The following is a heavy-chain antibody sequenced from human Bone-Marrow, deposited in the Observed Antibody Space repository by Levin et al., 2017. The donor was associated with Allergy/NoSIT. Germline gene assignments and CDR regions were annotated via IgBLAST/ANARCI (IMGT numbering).Heavy chain of an antibody. CDR2: IVPVLGVA. J-gene: IGHJ4*02. D-gene: IGHD1-7*01. V-gene: IGHV1-69*04. CDR3: AREVELRRFFDY. Sequence: KISCKTSGGTFSSYSITWVRQAPGQGLEWMGRIVPVLGVANYEQTFQGRVTITADKSTSTVYMELTNLRSDDAAMYYCAREVELRRFFDYWGQGTLVTVSS. CDR1: GGTFSSYS.